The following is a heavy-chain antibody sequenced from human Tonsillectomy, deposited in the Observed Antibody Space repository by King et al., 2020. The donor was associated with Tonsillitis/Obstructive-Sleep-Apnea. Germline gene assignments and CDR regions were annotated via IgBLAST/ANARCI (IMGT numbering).Heavy chain of an antibody. V-gene: IGHV3-30*04. Sequence: VQLVESGGGVVQPGRSLRLSCAASGFTFSSYVMHWVRQGPGKGLEWVAVISNDGTNKYHADSVKGRFTTSRDNSKNTLYLQMNSLRAEDTAVYYCARDYRGDRAAFDIWGQGTMVTVSS. CDR3: ARDYRGDRAAFDI. CDR1: GFTFSSYV. D-gene: IGHD3-10*01. CDR2: ISNDGTNK. J-gene: IGHJ3*02.